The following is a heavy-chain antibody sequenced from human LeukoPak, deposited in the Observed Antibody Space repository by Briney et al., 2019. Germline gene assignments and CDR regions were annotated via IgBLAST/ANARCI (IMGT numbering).Heavy chain of an antibody. V-gene: IGHV3-23*01. J-gene: IGHJ4*02. D-gene: IGHD1-26*01. CDR2: ISGSGGST. CDR3: ARKATRRGYFDY. Sequence: GGSLRLSCAASGFTFSSYAMSWVRQAPGKGLEWVSAISGSGGSTYYADSVKGRFTISRDNSKNTLHLQMNSLRAEDTAVYYCARKATRRGYFDYWGQGTLVTVSS. CDR1: GFTFSSYA.